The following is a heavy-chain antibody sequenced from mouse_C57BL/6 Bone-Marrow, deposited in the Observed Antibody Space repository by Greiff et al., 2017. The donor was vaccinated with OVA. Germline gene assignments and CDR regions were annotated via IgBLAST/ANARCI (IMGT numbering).Heavy chain of an antibody. CDR3: AILHYGSSPYAMDY. CDR1: GYTFTSYW. J-gene: IGHJ4*01. Sequence: VQLQQPGAELVRPGSSVKLSCKASGYTFTSYWMHWVKQRPIQGLEWIGNIDPSDSETHYNQKFKDKATLTVDKSSSTAYMQLSSLTSEDSAVYYCAILHYGSSPYAMDYWGQGTSVTVSS. D-gene: IGHD1-1*01. V-gene: IGHV1-52*01. CDR2: IDPSDSET.